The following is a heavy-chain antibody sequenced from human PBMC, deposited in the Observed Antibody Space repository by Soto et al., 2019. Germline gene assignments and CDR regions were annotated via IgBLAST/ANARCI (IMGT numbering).Heavy chain of an antibody. CDR3: ARDPEQDVVVVATNWFDP. J-gene: IGHJ5*02. Sequence: EASVKVSCKASGYTFTIYGISWVRQAPGQGLEWMGWISAYNGNTNYAQKLQGRVTMTTDTSTSTAYMELRSLRSDDTAVYYCARDPEQDVVVVATNWFDPWGQGTLVTVSS. CDR1: GYTFTIYG. CDR2: ISAYNGNT. D-gene: IGHD2-15*01. V-gene: IGHV1-18*01.